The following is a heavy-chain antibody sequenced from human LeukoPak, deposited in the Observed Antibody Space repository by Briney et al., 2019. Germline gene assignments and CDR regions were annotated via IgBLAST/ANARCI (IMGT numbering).Heavy chain of an antibody. Sequence: GTSVKVSCKASGYIFTGHYMNWVRQVPGQGLEWMGRINPKTGGTNYAQNFQGRVTMTRDTSISTTYMELGRLRPDDTAVYYCARVGDGLNDGFDIWGQGTMVTVSS. CDR3: ARVGDGLNDGFDI. CDR2: INPKTGGT. D-gene: IGHD5-24*01. V-gene: IGHV1-2*06. J-gene: IGHJ3*02. CDR1: GYIFTGHY.